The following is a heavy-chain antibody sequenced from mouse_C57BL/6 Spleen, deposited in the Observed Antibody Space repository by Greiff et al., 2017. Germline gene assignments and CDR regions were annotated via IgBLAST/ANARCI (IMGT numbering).Heavy chain of an antibody. CDR1: GYAFSSSW. CDR2: IYPGDGDT. J-gene: IGHJ1*03. CDR3: AEGAYYSNYEGYFDV. D-gene: IGHD2-5*01. V-gene: IGHV1-82*01. Sequence: VKLMESGPELVKPGASVKISCKASGYAFSSSWMNWVKQRPGKGLAWLGRIYPGDGDTNYNGKFKGKATLTADKSSSTAYMQRSSLTSEDSAVYFCAEGAYYSNYEGYFDVWGTGTTVTVSS.